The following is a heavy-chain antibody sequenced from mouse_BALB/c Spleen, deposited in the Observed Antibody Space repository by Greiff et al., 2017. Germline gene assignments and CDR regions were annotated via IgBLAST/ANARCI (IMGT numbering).Heavy chain of an antibody. CDR2: ISSGGSYT. CDR1: GFTFSSYG. J-gene: IGHJ4*01. CDR3: ARQDYDEGGYAMDY. Sequence: DVKLVESGGDLVKPGGSLKLSCAASGFTFSSYGMSWVRQTPDKRLEWVATISSGGSYTYYPDSVKGRFTISRDNAKNTLYLQMSSLKSEDTAMYYCARQDYDEGGYAMDYWGQGTSVTVSS. V-gene: IGHV5-6*02. D-gene: IGHD2-4*01.